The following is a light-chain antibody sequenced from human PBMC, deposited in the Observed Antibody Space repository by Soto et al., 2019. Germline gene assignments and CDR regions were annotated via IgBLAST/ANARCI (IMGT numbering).Light chain of an antibody. CDR3: AAWDDSLNGPV. J-gene: IGLJ3*02. CDR2: SNN. V-gene: IGLV1-47*02. CDR1: SSNIGSNY. Sequence: QSVLTQPPSASGTPGQRVTISCSGSSSNIGSNYVYWYQQLPGTAPKLLIYSNNQRPSGVPDRFSGSKSGTSASLAISGLRSDDESDYYCAAWDDSLNGPVFGGGTKLTVL.